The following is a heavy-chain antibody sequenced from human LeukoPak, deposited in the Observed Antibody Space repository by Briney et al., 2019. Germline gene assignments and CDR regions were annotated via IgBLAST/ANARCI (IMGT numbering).Heavy chain of an antibody. D-gene: IGHD3-3*01. J-gene: IGHJ4*02. CDR1: GGSISSSSYY. CDR3: ARRGVAIDY. V-gene: IGHV4-39*01. CDR2: IYYSGST. Sequence: TSETLSLTCTVSGGSISSSSYYWGWIRQPPGKGLEWIGSIYYSGSTYHNPSLKSRFTISVDTSKNQFSLKLSSVTAADTAVYYCARRGVAIDYWGQGILVTVSS.